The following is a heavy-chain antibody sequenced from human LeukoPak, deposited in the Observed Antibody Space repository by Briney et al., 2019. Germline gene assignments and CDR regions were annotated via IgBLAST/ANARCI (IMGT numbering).Heavy chain of an antibody. J-gene: IGHJ4*02. V-gene: IGHV1-18*01. Sequence: ASVKVSCKASGYTFTDYGINWVRQAPGQGLEWMGWISAYNGVTKSAQKLQGRVTMTTDTSTSTAYMELRSLRSDDTAVYYCARDDRHSSGWRQSYFDYWGQGTLVTVSS. CDR2: ISAYNGVT. CDR1: GYTFTDYG. CDR3: ARDDRHSSGWRQSYFDY. D-gene: IGHD6-19*01.